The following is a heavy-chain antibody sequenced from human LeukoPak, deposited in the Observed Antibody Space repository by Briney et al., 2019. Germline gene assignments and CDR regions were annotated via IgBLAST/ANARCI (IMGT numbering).Heavy chain of an antibody. CDR1: GFTFSSYA. CDR2: ISGSGGGT. CDR3: AKGLRNYDILTGTDY. Sequence: GGSLRLSCAASGFTFSSYAMSWVRQAPGKGLEWVSAISGSGGGTYYADSVKGRFTISRDNAKNSLYLQMNSLRAEDTALYYCAKGLRNYDILTGTDYWGQGTLVTVSS. V-gene: IGHV3-23*01. J-gene: IGHJ4*02. D-gene: IGHD3-9*01.